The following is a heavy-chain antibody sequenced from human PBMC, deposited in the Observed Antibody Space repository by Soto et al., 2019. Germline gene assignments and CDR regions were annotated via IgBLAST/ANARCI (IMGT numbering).Heavy chain of an antibody. V-gene: IGHV1-69*01. D-gene: IGHD6-13*01. CDR1: GGTFSSYA. CDR2: IIPIFGTA. CDR3: ARSEAGIAAAGADY. Sequence: QVQLVQSGAEVKKPGSSVKVSCKASGGTFSSYAISWVRQAPGQGLEWMGGIIPIFGTANDAQKFQGRFTITADESTGTAYMELSSLRSADTAVYSCARSEAGIAAAGADYWGQGTLVTVAS. J-gene: IGHJ4*02.